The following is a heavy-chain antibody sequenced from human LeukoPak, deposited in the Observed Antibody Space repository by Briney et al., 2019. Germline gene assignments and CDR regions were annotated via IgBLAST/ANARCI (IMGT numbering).Heavy chain of an antibody. CDR3: AKDLTIFGVVSYYYMDV. CDR1: GFTFSSYG. J-gene: IGHJ6*03. CDR2: IRYDGSNK. Sequence: GGSLRLSCAASGFTFSSYGMHWVRQAPGKGLEWVAFIRYDGSNKYYADSVKGRFTISRDNSKNTLYLQMNSLRAEDTAVYYCAKDLTIFGVVSYYYMDVWGKGTTVTVSS. D-gene: IGHD3-3*01. V-gene: IGHV3-30*02.